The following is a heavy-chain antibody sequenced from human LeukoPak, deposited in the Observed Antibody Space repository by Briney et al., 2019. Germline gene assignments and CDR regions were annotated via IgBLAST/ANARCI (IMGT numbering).Heavy chain of an antibody. Sequence: PSETLSLTCTVSGGSISSYYWTWIRQPPGKGLEWIAYIYNSGSTYYNPSLRSRVAISMDTSNNRFSLRLDSVTAADTAVYFCATKARHCSEYWGQGTLVTVSS. D-gene: IGHD6-6*01. CDR2: IYNSGST. V-gene: IGHV4-59*06. CDR3: ATKARHCSEY. J-gene: IGHJ4*02. CDR1: GGSISSYY.